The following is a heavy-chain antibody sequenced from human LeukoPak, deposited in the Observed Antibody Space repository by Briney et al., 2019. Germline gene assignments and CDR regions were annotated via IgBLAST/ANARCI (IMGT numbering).Heavy chain of an antibody. CDR1: GYTFTSYA. CDR3: ARTRNYGGNNNVFNY. V-gene: IGHV7-4-1*02. J-gene: IGHJ4*02. CDR2: INTNTRNP. Sequence: ASVKLSCNGSGYTFTSYAMNWMRHAPGQGLEWMGWINTNTRNPTYAQGFTGRFVFSLDTSVSTAYLQISSVTAEDSAVYYCARTRNYGGNNNVFNYWGQGTLVTVSS. D-gene: IGHD4-23*01.